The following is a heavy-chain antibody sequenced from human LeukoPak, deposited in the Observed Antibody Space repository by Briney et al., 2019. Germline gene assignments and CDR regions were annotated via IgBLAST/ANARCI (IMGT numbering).Heavy chain of an antibody. CDR3: AKGHCTNGICWLD. J-gene: IGHJ4*02. V-gene: IGHV3-53*01. CDR2: IYSAGST. D-gene: IGHD2-8*01. Sequence: QPGGSLRLSCAASGFTVSSTYMSWVRQAPGKGLEWVSIIYSAGSTYYADSVKGRFTISRDNSKSTLYLQMNSLRAEDTAVYYCAKGHCTNGICWLDWGQGTLVTVSS. CDR1: GFTVSSTY.